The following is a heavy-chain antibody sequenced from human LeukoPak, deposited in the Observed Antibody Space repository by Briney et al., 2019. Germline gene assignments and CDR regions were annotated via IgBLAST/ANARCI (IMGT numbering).Heavy chain of an antibody. CDR1: GFTFSSQW. CDR2: INQDGSEK. Sequence: GGSLRLSCAASGFTFSSQWMDWVRQAPGKGLEWVANINQDGSEKYYVDSVKGRFTISRDNAKNSVFLQRDSLRVEDTAVYYCSVSLNSWGQGTLVTVSS. V-gene: IGHV3-7*01. D-gene: IGHD1-26*01. J-gene: IGHJ4*02. CDR3: SVSLNS.